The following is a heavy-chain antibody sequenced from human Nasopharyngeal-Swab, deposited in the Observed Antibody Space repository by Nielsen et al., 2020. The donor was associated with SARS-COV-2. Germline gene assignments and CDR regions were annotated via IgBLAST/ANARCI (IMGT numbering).Heavy chain of an antibody. J-gene: IGHJ6*02. CDR3: ATALAVAGGKDGVHYYYGMDV. Sequence: ASVKVSCKVSGYTLTELSMHWVRQAPGKGLEWMGGFDPEDGETIYAQKFQGRVTMTEDTSTDTAYMELSSLRSEDTAVYYCATALAVAGGKDGVHYYYGMDVWGQGTTVTVS. D-gene: IGHD6-19*01. CDR1: GYTLTELS. V-gene: IGHV1-24*01. CDR2: FDPEDGET.